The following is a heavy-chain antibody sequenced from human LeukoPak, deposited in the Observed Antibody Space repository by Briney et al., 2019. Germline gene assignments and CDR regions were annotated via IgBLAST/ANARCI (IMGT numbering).Heavy chain of an antibody. CDR1: GFTFSDYY. Sequence: GGSLRLSCAASGFTFSDYYMSWIRQAPGKGLEWVSYISSSSSYTNYADSVKGRLTISRDNAKNSLYLQMNSLRAEDTAVYYCVRVRRDTAMVKDYWGQGTLVTVSS. CDR2: ISSSSSYT. J-gene: IGHJ4*02. V-gene: IGHV3-11*06. D-gene: IGHD5-18*01. CDR3: VRVRRDTAMVKDY.